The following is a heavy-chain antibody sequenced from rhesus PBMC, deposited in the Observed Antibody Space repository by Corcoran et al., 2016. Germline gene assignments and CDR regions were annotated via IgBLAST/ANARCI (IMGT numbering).Heavy chain of an antibody. V-gene: IGHV4-160*01. D-gene: IGHD4-23*01. CDR1: GGSISSNF. J-gene: IGHJ6*01. CDR3: ARGSNLSGLDF. Sequence: QLQESGPGLVKPSETLSLTCAVSGGSISSNFWGWIRQPPGEGLEWIGRISGSDGTTAYSPSLKSRVTISIDTSKTQFSLKVNSVTAADTAVYYCARGSNLSGLDFWGQGVAVTVSS. CDR2: ISGSDGTT.